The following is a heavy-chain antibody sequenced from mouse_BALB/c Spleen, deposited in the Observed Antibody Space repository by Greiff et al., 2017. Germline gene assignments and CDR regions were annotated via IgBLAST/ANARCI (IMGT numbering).Heavy chain of an antibody. CDR1: GYTFTNYW. V-gene: IGHV1-63*02. CDR2: IYPGGGYT. Sequence: QVHVKQSGAELVRPGTSVKISCKASGYTFTNYWLGWVKQRPGHGLEWIGDIYPGGGYTNYNEKFKGKATLTADTSSSTAYMQLSSLTSEDSAVYFCARGGYYGSSYNFDYWGQGTTLTVSS. J-gene: IGHJ2*01. CDR3: ARGGYYGSSYNFDY. D-gene: IGHD1-1*01.